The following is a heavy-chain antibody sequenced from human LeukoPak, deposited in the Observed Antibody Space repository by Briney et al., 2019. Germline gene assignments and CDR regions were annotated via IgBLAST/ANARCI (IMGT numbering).Heavy chain of an antibody. CDR3: IRDLRDHDY. V-gene: IGHV3-74*01. J-gene: IGHJ4*02. Sequence: GGSLRLSCAASGFTFSTYWMHWVNQPPGKGLVWVSRINGDGTRTNYADSVKGRFTVSRDNAKSTLYLQMNSLRADDTAVYFCIRDLRDHDYWGQGALVTVSS. CDR1: GFTFSTYW. CDR2: INGDGTRT.